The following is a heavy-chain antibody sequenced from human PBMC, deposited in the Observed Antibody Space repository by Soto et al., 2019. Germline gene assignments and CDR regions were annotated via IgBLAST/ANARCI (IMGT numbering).Heavy chain of an antibody. V-gene: IGHV3-13*01. CDR3: ARGSGTHTRGAYYFDY. J-gene: IGHJ4*02. CDR2: IGTAGDT. Sequence: GGSLRLSCAASGFTFSSYDMHWVRQATGKGLEWVSAIGTAGDTYYPGSVKGRFTISRGNAKNSLYLQMNSLRAGDTAVYYCARGSGTHTRGAYYFDYWGQGTLVTVSS. D-gene: IGHD3-10*01. CDR1: GFTFSSYD.